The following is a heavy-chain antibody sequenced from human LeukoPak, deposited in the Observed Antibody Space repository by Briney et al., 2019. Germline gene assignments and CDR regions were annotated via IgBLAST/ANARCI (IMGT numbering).Heavy chain of an antibody. Sequence: ASVKVSCKASGYTFTSYGISWVRQAPGQGLEWMGWISAYNGNTNYAQRLQGRVTMTTDTSTSTAYMELRSLRSDDTAVYYCAREPQWESLYTSDDAFDIWGQGTMVTVSS. CDR3: AREPQWESLYTSDDAFDI. J-gene: IGHJ3*02. CDR2: ISAYNGNT. D-gene: IGHD1-26*01. CDR1: GYTFTSYG. V-gene: IGHV1-18*01.